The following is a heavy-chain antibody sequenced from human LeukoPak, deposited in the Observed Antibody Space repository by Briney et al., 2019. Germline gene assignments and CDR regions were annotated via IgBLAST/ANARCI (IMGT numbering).Heavy chain of an antibody. Sequence: ASVKVSCKASGYTFTSYYMHWVRQAPGQGLEWMRIINPSGGSTSYAQKFQGRVTMTRDTSTSTVYMELSSLRSEDTAVYYCARGGGVLVVPAASFDYWGQGTLVTVSS. J-gene: IGHJ4*02. CDR2: INPSGGST. V-gene: IGHV1-46*01. CDR3: ARGGGVLVVPAASFDY. D-gene: IGHD2-2*01. CDR1: GYTFTSYY.